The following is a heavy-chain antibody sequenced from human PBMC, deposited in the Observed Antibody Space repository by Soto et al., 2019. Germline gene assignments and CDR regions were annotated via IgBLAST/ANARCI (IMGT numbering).Heavy chain of an antibody. J-gene: IGHJ4*02. V-gene: IGHV1-69*08. Sequence: QVQLVXSXXEVXEPGSSXKVSCKASGGTFSSYTFXXXXXXXXRGLEWMGRILPFVGTTTSAQQXXXXXXXXXXXXXXXXXXXXXTLTSDDTAVYYCARSLVHREFDYWGQGSLITVXS. CDR3: ARSLVHREFDY. CDR1: GGTFSSYT. CDR2: ILPFVGTT. D-gene: IGHD2-8*01.